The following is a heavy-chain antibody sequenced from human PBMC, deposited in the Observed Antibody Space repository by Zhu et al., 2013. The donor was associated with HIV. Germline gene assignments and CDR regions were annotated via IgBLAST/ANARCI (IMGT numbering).Heavy chain of an antibody. D-gene: IGHD4-17*01. CDR2: IIPIFGTT. J-gene: IGHJ3*02. V-gene: IGHV1-69*01. Sequence: QVQQVHSGAEVKRPGSSVKVSCKASGGTFSNYAINWVRQAPGQGLEWMAEIIPIFGTTKYTQKFQGRVTITAAESTSTAYMELRGLGSEDTAVYYCARVSTTVRSFDIWGQGTMVTVSS. CDR1: GGTFSNYA. CDR3: ARVSTTVRSFDI.